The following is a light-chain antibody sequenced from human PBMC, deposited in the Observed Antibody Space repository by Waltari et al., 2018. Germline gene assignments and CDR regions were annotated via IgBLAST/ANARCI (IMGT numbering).Light chain of an antibody. CDR1: QSVLYNSNNKNY. CDR2: WAS. J-gene: IGKJ3*01. V-gene: IGKV4-1*01. Sequence: DIMMTQSPDSLAVSLGERATINCKSSQSVLYNSNNKNYLAWYQQKPGQPPKLLIYWASTRESGVPDRFSGSGSGTDFTLTVNSLQAEDVAVYYCQQYYTTPFTFGPGTKVDI. CDR3: QQYYTTPFT.